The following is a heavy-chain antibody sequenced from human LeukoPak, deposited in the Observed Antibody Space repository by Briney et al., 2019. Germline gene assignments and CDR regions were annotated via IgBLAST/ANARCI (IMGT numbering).Heavy chain of an antibody. CDR3: ARATTTRTRFDY. Sequence: GGSLRLSCAASGFTVSSNYMSWVRQAPRKGLEWVSVIYSGGSTYYADSVKGRFTISRDNSKNTLYLQMNSLRDEDTAVYFCARATTTRTRFDYWGQGTLVTVSS. CDR2: IYSGGST. J-gene: IGHJ4*02. CDR1: GFTVSSNY. V-gene: IGHV3-53*01. D-gene: IGHD4-17*01.